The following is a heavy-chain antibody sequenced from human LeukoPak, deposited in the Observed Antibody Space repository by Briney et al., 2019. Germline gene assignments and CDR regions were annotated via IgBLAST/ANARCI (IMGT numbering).Heavy chain of an antibody. CDR2: IKQDGSEK. Sequence: GGSLGLSCAASGITVSTYWMSWVRQAPGKGLEWVANIKQDGSEKYYVDSVKGRFTISRDNAKNSLYLQMNSLRAEDTAVYYCASVAWIQLGACFDYWGQGTLVTVSS. V-gene: IGHV3-7*01. J-gene: IGHJ4*02. CDR3: ASVAWIQLGACFDY. CDR1: GITVSTYW. D-gene: IGHD5-18*01.